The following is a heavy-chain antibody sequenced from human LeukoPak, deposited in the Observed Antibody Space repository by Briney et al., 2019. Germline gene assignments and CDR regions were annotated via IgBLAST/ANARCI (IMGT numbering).Heavy chain of an antibody. V-gene: IGHV1-2*02. D-gene: IGHD3-9*01. Sequence: ASVKVSCKASGYTFTGYYMHWVRQAPGQGLEWMGWINPNSGGTNYAQKFQGRVTMTTDTSTSTAYMELRSLRSDDTAVYYCARDPPSSYDILTGYQTDPFDYWGQGTLVTVSS. CDR3: ARDPPSSYDILTGYQTDPFDY. CDR2: INPNSGGT. CDR1: GYTFTGYY. J-gene: IGHJ4*02.